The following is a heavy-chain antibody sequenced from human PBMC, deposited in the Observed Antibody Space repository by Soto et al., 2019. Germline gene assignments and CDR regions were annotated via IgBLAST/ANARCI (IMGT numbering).Heavy chain of an antibody. CDR1: GYTFTSYD. J-gene: IGHJ6*02. CDR2: MNPNRGNT. CDR3: ARERTGTTSIDV. D-gene: IGHD1-1*01. V-gene: IGHV1-8*01. Sequence: QVQLVQSGAEVKKPGASVKVSCKASGYTFTSYDINWVRQATGQGLEWMGWMNPNRGNTGYAQKFRDRVTMTRNTSISTAYMELSSLRSEDTAVYYCARERTGTTSIDVWGQGTTVTVSS.